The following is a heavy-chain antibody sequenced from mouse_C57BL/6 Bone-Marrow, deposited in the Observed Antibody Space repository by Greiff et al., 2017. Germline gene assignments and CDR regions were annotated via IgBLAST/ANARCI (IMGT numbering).Heavy chain of an antibody. CDR2: INPSSGYT. CDR1: GYTFTSYW. CDR3: STLRNYYGCSYGAWFAY. D-gene: IGHD1-1*01. Sequence: VKLVESGAELAKPGASVKLSCKASGYTFTSYWMHWVKQRPGQGLEWIGYINPSSGYTKYNQKFKDKATLTADKSSSTAYMQLSSLTYDDSAVYYCSTLRNYYGCSYGAWFAYWGQGTLVTVSA. V-gene: IGHV1-7*01. J-gene: IGHJ3*01.